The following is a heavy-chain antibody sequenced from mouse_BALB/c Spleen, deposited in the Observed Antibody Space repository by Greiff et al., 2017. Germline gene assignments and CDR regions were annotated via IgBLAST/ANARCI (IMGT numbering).Heavy chain of an antibody. Sequence: QVQLQQSGAELVRPGVSVKISCKGSGYTFTDYAMHWVKQSHAKSLEWIGVISTYYGDASYNQKFKGKATMTVDKSSSTAYMELARLTSEDSAIYYCARKGYGYDGYFDVWGAGTTVTVSS. D-gene: IGHD2-2*01. V-gene: IGHV1S137*01. CDR2: ISTYYGDA. J-gene: IGHJ1*01. CDR1: GYTFTDYA. CDR3: ARKGYGYDGYFDV.